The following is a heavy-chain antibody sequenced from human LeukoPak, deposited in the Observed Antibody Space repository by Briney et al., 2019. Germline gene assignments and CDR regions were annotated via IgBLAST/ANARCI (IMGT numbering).Heavy chain of an antibody. CDR1: GFSLSTSGVG. D-gene: IGHD3-10*01. Sequence: SGPTLVKPTQTLTLTCTFSGFSLSTSGVGVGWIRQPPGKALERLALVYWNDDKRYSPSLMSRLTITKDTSKNQVILTMTNMGPADTNTYYCARTHYGYYPDYWGQGTLVTVSS. V-gene: IGHV2-5*01. J-gene: IGHJ4*02. CDR2: VYWNDDK. CDR3: ARTHYGYYPDY.